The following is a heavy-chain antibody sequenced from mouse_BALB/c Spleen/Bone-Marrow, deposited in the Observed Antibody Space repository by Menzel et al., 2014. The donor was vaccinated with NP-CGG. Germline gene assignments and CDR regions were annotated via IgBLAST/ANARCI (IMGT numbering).Heavy chain of an antibody. Sequence: VQLQQSGAELARPGASLKLSCRASGYTFTRYWMQWVKQRPGQGLEWIGAIYPGDGDTAYSQKLKGKATLTADKSSSTAYMQLSYLASEDSAVYYCARRYRDPHAMDYWGQGTSVTVSS. CDR3: ARRYRDPHAMDY. V-gene: IGHV1-87*01. J-gene: IGHJ4*01. CDR1: GYTFTRYW. CDR2: IYPGDGDT. D-gene: IGHD2-14*01.